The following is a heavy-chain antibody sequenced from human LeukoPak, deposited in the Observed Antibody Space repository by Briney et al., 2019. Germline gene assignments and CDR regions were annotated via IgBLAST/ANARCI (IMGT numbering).Heavy chain of an antibody. CDR1: GFTFSNAW. CDR2: IKSKTDGGTT. J-gene: IGHJ4*02. V-gene: IGHV3-15*01. D-gene: IGHD2-15*01. CDR3: TTDGEGYCSGGRCYSSFDY. Sequence: GGSLRLSCAASGFTFSNAWMSWVRQAPGKGLEWVGRIKSKTDGGTTDYAAPVKGRFTISRDDSKNTLYLQMNSLKTEDTAVYYCTTDGEGYCSGGRCYSSFDYWGQGTLVTVSS.